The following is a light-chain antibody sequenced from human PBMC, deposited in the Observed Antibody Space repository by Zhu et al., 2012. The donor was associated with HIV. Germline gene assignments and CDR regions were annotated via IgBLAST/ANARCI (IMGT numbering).Light chain of an antibody. CDR3: QQYNAYPWT. V-gene: IGKV1-9*01. CDR2: GAS. CDR1: QGISNH. Sequence: DIQLTQSPSFLSASVGDRVTITCRASQGISNHLAWYHQKPGKAPKLLIYGASVLQSGVPSRFSGSGSGTEFTLTISSLQPDDFAIYYCQQYNAYPWTFGQGTKVDVK. J-gene: IGKJ1*01.